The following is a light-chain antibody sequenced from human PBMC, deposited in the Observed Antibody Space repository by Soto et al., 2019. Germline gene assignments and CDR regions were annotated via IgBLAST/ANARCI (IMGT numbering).Light chain of an antibody. Sequence: QSVLTQPPSASGSPGQSVTISCTGTSSDVGGYNYVSWYQQHPGKAPKLMIYEVSKRPSAVPDRFSGSKSGTTASLTVSGLQAEDEADYYCSSYAGSNNLVVFGGGTKLTVL. V-gene: IGLV2-8*01. CDR1: SSDVGGYNY. CDR3: SSYAGSNNLVV. J-gene: IGLJ3*02. CDR2: EVS.